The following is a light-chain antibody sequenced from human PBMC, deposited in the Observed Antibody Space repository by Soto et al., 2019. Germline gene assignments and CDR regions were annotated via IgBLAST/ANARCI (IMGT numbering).Light chain of an antibody. CDR2: DAS. CDR1: QSISSW. J-gene: IGKJ2*02. V-gene: IGKV1-5*01. Sequence: DIQMTQSPSTLSASVGDRVTITCRASQSISSWLAWYQQKLGKAPKLLIYDASSLESGVPSRFSGSGSGTEFTLTISSLQPDDFATYYCQQYNTGGTFGQGTKLEIK. CDR3: QQYNTGGT.